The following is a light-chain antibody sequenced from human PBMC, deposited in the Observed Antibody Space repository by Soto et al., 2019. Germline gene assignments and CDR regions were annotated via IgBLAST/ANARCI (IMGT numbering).Light chain of an antibody. V-gene: IGLV1-47*01. CDR1: SSNIGSNY. CDR2: RND. CDR3: AAWDDSLSAVV. Sequence: QSVLTQPPSASGTPGQRVTISCSGSSSNIGSNYVYWYQQLPGSAPKLLLYRNDQRPSGGPDRFSASKSGTAASLAISGLRSEDEADYHCAAWDDSLSAVVFGGGTKLTVL. J-gene: IGLJ2*01.